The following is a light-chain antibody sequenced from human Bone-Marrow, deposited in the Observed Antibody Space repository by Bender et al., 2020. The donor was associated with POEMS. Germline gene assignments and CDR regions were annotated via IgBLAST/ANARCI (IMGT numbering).Light chain of an antibody. CDR2: EAS. CDR1: SSDLGTYTL. CDR3: GAYATSGTV. J-gene: IGLJ3*02. Sequence: QSALTQPASVSGSPGQSITISCTGVSSDLGTYTLVSWYQQHPGKAPKLIIYEASRRPSGVSSCFSGSDSGTAASLTISGLQAEEEATYFCGAYATSGTVFGGGTTLTV. V-gene: IGLV2-14*02.